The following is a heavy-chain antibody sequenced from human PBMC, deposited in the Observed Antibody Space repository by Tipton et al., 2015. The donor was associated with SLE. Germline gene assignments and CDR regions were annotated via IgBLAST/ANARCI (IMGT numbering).Heavy chain of an antibody. CDR1: GFTFGDYA. J-gene: IGHJ3*02. CDR2: ISWNSGSI. D-gene: IGHD3-10*01. CDR3: AKESAGEDAFDI. V-gene: IGHV3-9*01. Sequence: SLRLSCAASGFTFGDYAMHWVRQAPGKGLEWVSGISWNSGSIGYADSEKGRFTISRDNAKNSLYLQMNSLRAEDTALYYCAKESAGEDAFDIGGQGTRVTVPS.